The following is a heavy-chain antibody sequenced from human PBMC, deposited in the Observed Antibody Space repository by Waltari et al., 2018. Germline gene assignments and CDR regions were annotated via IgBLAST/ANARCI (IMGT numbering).Heavy chain of an antibody. CDR2: SNPGSGDT. CDR1: GYTFTGYF. D-gene: IGHD6-19*01. Sequence: QVQLVQSGAEVKKPGASVKVSCKASGYTFTGYFIHWVRQAPGKGLEWMGRSNPGSGDTNDAQNCQGRVTMTTDTSISTAYMDLTRLRSDDTAVYYCARGVGAVAGPYFDYWGQGTLITVSS. V-gene: IGHV1-2*02. CDR3: ARGVGAVAGPYFDY. J-gene: IGHJ4*02.